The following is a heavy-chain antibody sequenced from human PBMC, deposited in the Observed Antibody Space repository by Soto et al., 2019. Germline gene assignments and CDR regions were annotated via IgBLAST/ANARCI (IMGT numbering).Heavy chain of an antibody. CDR2: INPNSGGT. V-gene: IGHV1-2*02. D-gene: IGHD3-22*01. CDR1: GYTFTGYY. Sequence: ASVKVSCKASGYTFTGYYMHWVRQAPGQGLEWMGWINPNSGGTNYAQKFQGRVTMTRDTSISTAYMELSRLRSDDTAVYYCARGNHYYDRSGYYPVYPFDYWGQGTLVTVSS. J-gene: IGHJ4*02. CDR3: ARGNHYYDRSGYYPVYPFDY.